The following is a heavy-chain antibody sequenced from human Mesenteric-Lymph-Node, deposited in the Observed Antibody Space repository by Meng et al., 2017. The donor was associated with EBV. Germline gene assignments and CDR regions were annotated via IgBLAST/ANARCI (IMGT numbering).Heavy chain of an antibody. D-gene: IGHD3-22*01. J-gene: IGHJ4*02. CDR3: ARDSPYFYDRSGYLPPQL. Sequence: QPVQSGAEVKKPGSSVKVPCKASGGTFSSYAISWVRQAPGQGLEWMGWINTNTGNPTYAQDFTGRFVFSLDTSVSTAYLQISSLTAEDTAIYYCARDSPYFYDRSGYLPPQLWGQGTLVTVSS. V-gene: IGHV7-4-1*02. CDR1: GGTFSSYA. CDR2: INTNTGNP.